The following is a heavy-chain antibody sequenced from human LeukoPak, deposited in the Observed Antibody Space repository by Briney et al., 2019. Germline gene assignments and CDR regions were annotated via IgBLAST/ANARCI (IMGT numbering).Heavy chain of an antibody. Sequence: SVKVSCKASGYTFSGYYMHWVRQAPGHGLEWMGSINPNSGGANYAQKFQGRVTMTWETSISTAYMELSRLSSDDTAVYYCAREYILTAYYGDYWGQGTLVTVSS. J-gene: IGHJ4*02. CDR3: AREYILTAYYGDY. D-gene: IGHD3-9*01. V-gene: IGHV1-2*02. CDR1: GYTFSGYY. CDR2: INPNSGGA.